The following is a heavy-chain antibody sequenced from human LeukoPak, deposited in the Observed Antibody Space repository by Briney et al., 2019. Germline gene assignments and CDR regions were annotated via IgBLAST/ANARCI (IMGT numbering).Heavy chain of an antibody. J-gene: IGHJ4*02. D-gene: IGHD3-9*01. V-gene: IGHV3-23*01. CDR1: GLTFSSYA. CDR2: ISGSGGST. CDR3: AKGGVLRYFDWLLYIY. Sequence: GGSLRLSCAASGLTFSSYAMSWVRQAPGKGLEWVSAISGSGGSTYYADSVKGRFTISRDNSKNTLYLQMNSLRAEDTAVYYCAKGGVLRYFDWLLYIYWGQGTLVTVSS.